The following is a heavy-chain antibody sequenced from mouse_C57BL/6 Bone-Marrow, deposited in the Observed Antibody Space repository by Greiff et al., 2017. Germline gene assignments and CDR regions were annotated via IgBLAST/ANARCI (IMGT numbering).Heavy chain of an antibody. CDR1: GYAFSSSW. J-gene: IGHJ1*03. Sequence: QVQLQQSGPELVKPGASVKISCKASGYAFSSSWMNWVKQRPGKGLEWIGRIYPGDGDTNYNGKFKGKATLTADKSSSTAYMQLSSLTSEDSAVYVCARRVITTVVATDWYFDVWGTGTTVTVSS. V-gene: IGHV1-82*01. CDR2: IYPGDGDT. CDR3: ARRVITTVVATDWYFDV. D-gene: IGHD1-1*01.